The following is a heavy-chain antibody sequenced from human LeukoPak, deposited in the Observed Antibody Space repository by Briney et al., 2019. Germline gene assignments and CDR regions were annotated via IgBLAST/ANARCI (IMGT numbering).Heavy chain of an antibody. Sequence: ASVKVSCKASGYTFTSYAMHWVRQAPGQGLEWMGWITPSGGTNYPQKFQGRVTMTRDTSISTAYMELSRLRSDDTAVYYCARDTLFMVRGVINDYWGQGTLVTVSS. V-gene: IGHV1-2*02. CDR2: ITPSGGT. D-gene: IGHD3-10*01. J-gene: IGHJ4*02. CDR1: GYTFTSYA. CDR3: ARDTLFMVRGVINDY.